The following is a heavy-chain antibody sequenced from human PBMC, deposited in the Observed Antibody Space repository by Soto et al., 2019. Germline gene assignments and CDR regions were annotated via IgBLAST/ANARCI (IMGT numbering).Heavy chain of an antibody. CDR1: GGSISSYY. CDR3: ARQKGSGWDPHYFDY. D-gene: IGHD6-19*01. CDR2: IYYSGST. J-gene: IGHJ4*02. Sequence: PSETLSLTCTVSGGSISSYYWSWIRQPPGKGLEWIGYIYYSGSTNYNPSLKSRVTISVDTSKNQFSLKLSSVTAADTAVYYCARQKGSGWDPHYFDYWGQGNLVTVSS. V-gene: IGHV4-59*08.